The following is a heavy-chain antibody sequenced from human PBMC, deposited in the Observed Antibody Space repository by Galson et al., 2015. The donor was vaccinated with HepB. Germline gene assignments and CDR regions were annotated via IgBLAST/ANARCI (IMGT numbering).Heavy chain of an antibody. CDR1: GGPISSYY. CDR3: ARVRRVVSSSGWYQARVPPIAYFDY. CDR2: IYYSGST. Sequence: QVQLQESGPGLVKPSETLSLTCTVSGGPISSYYWRWIRQHPGKGLEWVGYIYYSGSTNDNPSLKSRVTISVDTSKNQFSRKLSSVTAADTAVYYCARVRRVVSSSGWYQARVPPIAYFDYWGQGTLVTVSS. D-gene: IGHD6-19*01. V-gene: IGHV4-59*01. J-gene: IGHJ4*02.